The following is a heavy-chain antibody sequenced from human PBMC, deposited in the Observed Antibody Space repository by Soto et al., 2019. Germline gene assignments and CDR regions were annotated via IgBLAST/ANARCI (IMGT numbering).Heavy chain of an antibody. J-gene: IGHJ4*02. D-gene: IGHD6-13*01. CDR3: ARYRREAVAGYTLDN. CDR1: GGSISSNY. V-gene: IGHV4-59*01. Sequence: SETLSLTCTVSGGSISSNYWTWIRQPPGKGLEWIGYVYNSGSTNYNPSLKSRVTISEDTSKSQFSLKANSMTAADTAVYYCARYRREAVAGYTLDNWGQGILVTVSS. CDR2: VYNSGST.